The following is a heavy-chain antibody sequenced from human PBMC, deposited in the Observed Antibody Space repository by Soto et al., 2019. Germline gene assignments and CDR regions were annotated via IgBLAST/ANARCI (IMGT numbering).Heavy chain of an antibody. CDR3: ALGIYCSSTSCPHFTFDY. D-gene: IGHD2-2*01. V-gene: IGHV5-10-1*01. J-gene: IGHJ4*02. CDR1: GYSFTSYW. Sequence: GESLKISCKGSGYSFTSYWISWVRQMPGKGLEWMGRIDPSDSYTNYSPSFQGHVTISADKSISTAYLQWSSLKASDTAMYYYALGIYCSSTSCPHFTFDYWGQGTLVTVSS. CDR2: IDPSDSYT.